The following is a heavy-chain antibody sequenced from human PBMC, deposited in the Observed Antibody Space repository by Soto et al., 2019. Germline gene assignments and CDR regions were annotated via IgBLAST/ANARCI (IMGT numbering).Heavy chain of an antibody. CDR3: VKDRMAYNSVWDPFDI. CDR2: IGSVGGDT. J-gene: IGHJ3*02. Sequence: LRLSFAASGFTFYSYAISWVRQAPGKGLEWVSTIGSVGGDTYYADSVKGRFTISRDDSKNTLLLQMNSLRAEDTAVYYCVKDRMAYNSVWDPFDIWGQGTMVTVSS. V-gene: IGHV3-23*01. CDR1: GFTFYSYA. D-gene: IGHD1-20*01.